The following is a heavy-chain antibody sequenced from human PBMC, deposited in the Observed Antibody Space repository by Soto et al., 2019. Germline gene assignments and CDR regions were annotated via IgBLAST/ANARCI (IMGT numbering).Heavy chain of an antibody. CDR3: YTELSGLTSADTAVYCCASGGHKDGYNFSHRLDV. J-gene: IGHJ6*01. Sequence: QVQVVQSGAEVKKPGSSVKVSCKVSGGIFTNNAISWVRQAPGQGLEWLGGVIPLFDTAYYAQIFRGRLSLDFDAANYAQMVRRRVGISADSATSTDYTELSGLTSADTAVYCCASGGHKDGYNFSHRLDVFRQGTTVTVSA. V-gene: IGHV1-69*01. CDR2: VIPLFDTA. D-gene: IGHD3-9*01. CDR1: GGIFTNNA.